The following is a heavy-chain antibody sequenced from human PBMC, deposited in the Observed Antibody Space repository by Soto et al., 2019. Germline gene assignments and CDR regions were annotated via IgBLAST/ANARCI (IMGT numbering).Heavy chain of an antibody. Sequence: PEESLRLSCAASGFTFRDYAMNWVRQAPGKGLEWVADISGNRNSARHADSVKGRFTISRDNSKNTLYLQMNSLRAEDTAVYYCAKVVRPGIAAAVYYFDYWGQGTLVTVSS. CDR2: ISGNRNSA. D-gene: IGHD6-13*01. CDR3: AKVVRPGIAAAVYYFDY. V-gene: IGHV3-23*01. CDR1: GFTFRDYA. J-gene: IGHJ4*02.